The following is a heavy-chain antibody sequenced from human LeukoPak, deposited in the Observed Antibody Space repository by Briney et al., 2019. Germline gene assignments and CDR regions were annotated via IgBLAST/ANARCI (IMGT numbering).Heavy chain of an antibody. CDR1: GYTFTSYY. CDR2: INPSGGST. Sequence: ASVKVSCKASGYTFTSYYMHWVRQAPGQGLEWMGIINPSGGSTSYAQKFQGRVTMTRDTSTSTVYMELNSLRSEDTAVYYCAREKVGVYYHDSSGFDYWGQGTLVTVSS. J-gene: IGHJ4*02. V-gene: IGHV1-46*01. CDR3: AREKVGVYYHDSSGFDY. D-gene: IGHD3-22*01.